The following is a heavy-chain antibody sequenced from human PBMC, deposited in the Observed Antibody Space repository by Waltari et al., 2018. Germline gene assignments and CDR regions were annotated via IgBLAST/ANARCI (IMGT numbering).Heavy chain of an antibody. CDR2: ISGDGSGT. D-gene: IGHD3-3*01. Sequence: EVQLVESGGGVVQPGGSLRLSCAASGFTFNGYTMHGVRQGPGKGLEWVSLISGDGSGTYYADSVKGRFTISRDNSKNSLYLQMNSLRTEDTALYYCAKDGYNIGHYYHASWGQGTLVTVSS. CDR3: AKDGYNIGHYYHAS. CDR1: GFTFNGYT. J-gene: IGHJ4*02. V-gene: IGHV3-43*02.